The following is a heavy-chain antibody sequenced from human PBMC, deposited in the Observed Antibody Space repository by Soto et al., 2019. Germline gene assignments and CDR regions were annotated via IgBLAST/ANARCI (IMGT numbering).Heavy chain of an antibody. CDR3: TTMLEISYYMDV. J-gene: IGHJ6*03. V-gene: IGHV3-49*03. CDR1: RFTFGDYA. D-gene: IGHD1-1*01. CDR2: IRSKAYGGTT. Sequence: GGSLRLSCTVSRFTFGDYAMSWFRQAPGKGLEWVGFIRSKAYGGTTEYAASVKGRFTISRDDSKSIAYLQMNSLKTEDTAVYYCTTMLEISYYMDVWGKGTTVTVSS.